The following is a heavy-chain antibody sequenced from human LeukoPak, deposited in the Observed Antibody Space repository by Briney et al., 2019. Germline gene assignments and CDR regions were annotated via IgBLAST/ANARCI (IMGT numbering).Heavy chain of an antibody. J-gene: IGHJ4*02. CDR2: IYTSGCT. D-gene: IGHD3-10*01. CDR3: AKHYMGSSYNLGLDC. CDR1: GGSISSGSYY. Sequence: SETLTLTCTVSGGSISSGSYYWSCIRPPAGKGLEWIGRIYTSGCTNYNQTLKSRVTISVDTSKNQFSLKLSSVTAADTALYYCAKHYMGSSYNLGLDCWGQGTLVTVSS. V-gene: IGHV4-61*02.